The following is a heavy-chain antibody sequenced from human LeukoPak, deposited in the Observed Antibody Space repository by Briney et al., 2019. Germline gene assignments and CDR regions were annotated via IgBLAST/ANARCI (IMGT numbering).Heavy chain of an antibody. CDR1: GGSISSSY. J-gene: IGHJ4*02. CDR2: IDYTGST. Sequence: SETLSLTCTVSGGSISSSYWSWIRQPPGEGLEWIGYIDYTGSTSYNPSLKSRVTISIDTSKNQFSLRLNSVAAADTAVYFCARGLSSTRRESDYWGQGTLVTVST. V-gene: IGHV4-59*01. D-gene: IGHD2-2*01. CDR3: ARGLSSTRRESDY.